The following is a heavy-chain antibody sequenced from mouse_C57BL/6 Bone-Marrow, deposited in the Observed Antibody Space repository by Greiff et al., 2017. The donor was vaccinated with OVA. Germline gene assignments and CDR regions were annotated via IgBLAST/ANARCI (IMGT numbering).Heavy chain of an antibody. CDR1: GYTFTSYG. CDR3: AGSNYLDY. CDR2: IYPRGGNT. Sequence: QVQLQQSGAELARPGASVKLSCKASGYTFTSYGISWVKQRTGQGLEWIGEIYPRGGNTYYNEKFKGKATLTADKSSSTAYMDLRSLTSEDSAVYFCAGSNYLDYWGQGTTLTVSS. D-gene: IGHD4-1*01. J-gene: IGHJ2*01. V-gene: IGHV1-81*01.